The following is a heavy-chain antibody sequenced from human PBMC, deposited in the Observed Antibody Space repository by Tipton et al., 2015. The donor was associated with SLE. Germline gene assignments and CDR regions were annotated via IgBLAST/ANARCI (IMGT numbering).Heavy chain of an antibody. D-gene: IGHD6-13*01. Sequence: QSGAEVKKPGASVKVSCKASGYTFTSYYMHWVRQASGQGLEWMGIINPSGCSTSYAQKFQGRVTMARDTSTSTVYMELSSLRSEDTAVYYCASHANSSSGHGEYFDLWGRGTLVTVSS. V-gene: IGHV1-46*01. CDR1: GYTFTSYY. J-gene: IGHJ2*01. CDR3: ASHANSSSGHGEYFDL. CDR2: INPSGCST.